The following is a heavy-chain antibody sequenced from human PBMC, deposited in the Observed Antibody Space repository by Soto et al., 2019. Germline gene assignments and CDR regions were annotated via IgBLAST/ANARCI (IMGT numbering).Heavy chain of an antibody. D-gene: IGHD2-15*01. CDR2: IIPIFDTA. J-gene: IGHJ6*02. CDR3: ARDKLPRVVATPYGMDV. CDR1: GGTFSSYA. Sequence: QVQLVQSGAEVKKPGSSVKVSCKASGGTFSSYAISWVRQAPRQGLEWMGGIIPIFDTANYAQKFQGRVSLTADESPSPAYMELSSLRSDDTAVYYCARDKLPRVVATPYGMDVWGQGTTVTISS. V-gene: IGHV1-69*12.